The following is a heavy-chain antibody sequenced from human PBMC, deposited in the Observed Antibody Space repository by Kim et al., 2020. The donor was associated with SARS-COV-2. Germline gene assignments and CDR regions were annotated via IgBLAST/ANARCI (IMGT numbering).Heavy chain of an antibody. J-gene: IGHJ5*02. CDR1: GGSFSGYY. V-gene: IGHV4-34*01. CDR3: ARTPCSSTSCYRFGRWVDP. D-gene: IGHD2-2*02. Sequence: SETLSLTCTVYGGSFSGYYWSWIRQPPGKGLEWIGEINHSGSTNYNPSLKSRVTISVDTSKNQFSLKLSSVTAADTAVYYCARTPCSSTSCYRFGRWVDP. CDR2: INHSGST.